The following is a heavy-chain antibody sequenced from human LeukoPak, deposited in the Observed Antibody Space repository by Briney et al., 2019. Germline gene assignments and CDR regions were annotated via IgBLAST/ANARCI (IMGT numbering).Heavy chain of an antibody. Sequence: PGGSLRLSCAASGFTFDGYGMSWVRQAPGKGLEWVSGINWNGGSTGYADSVKGRFTISRDNAKNSLYLQMNSLRAEDTAVYYCADSLNYYDSSDAFDIWGQGTMVTVSS. CDR2: INWNGGST. J-gene: IGHJ3*02. CDR3: ADSLNYYDSSDAFDI. V-gene: IGHV3-20*04. CDR1: GFTFDGYG. D-gene: IGHD3-22*01.